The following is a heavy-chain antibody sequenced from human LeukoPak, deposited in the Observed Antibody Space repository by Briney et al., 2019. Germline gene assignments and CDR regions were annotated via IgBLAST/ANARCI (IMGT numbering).Heavy chain of an antibody. J-gene: IGHJ4*02. Sequence: SVKISCKASGGTFTSYAISWVRQAPGHGLEWMGGFIPIFGTANYAQKFQGRVTITADESTSTAYMELSSLRSEDTAVYYCARDLEAYCGGDCYSDGYWGQGTLVTVSS. CDR3: ARDLEAYCGGDCYSDGY. CDR2: FIPIFGTA. CDR1: GGTFTSYA. V-gene: IGHV1-69*13. D-gene: IGHD2-21*02.